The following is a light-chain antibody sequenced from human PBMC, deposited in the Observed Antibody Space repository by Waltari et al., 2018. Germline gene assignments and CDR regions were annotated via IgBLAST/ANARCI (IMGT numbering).Light chain of an antibody. CDR2: LNSDGSH. V-gene: IGLV4-69*01. Sequence: QLVLTQSPSASASLGASVKLTCTLSSGHSSYAIAWPPQQPEKGPRYLRKLNSDGSHSKGDGIPDRFSGSSSGAERYLTISSLQSEDEADYYCQTWGTGILVFGGGTKLTVL. CDR3: QTWGTGILV. J-gene: IGLJ3*02. CDR1: SGHSSYA.